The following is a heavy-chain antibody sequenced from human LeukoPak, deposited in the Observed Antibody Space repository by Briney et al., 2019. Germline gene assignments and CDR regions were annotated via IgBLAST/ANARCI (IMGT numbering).Heavy chain of an antibody. CDR3: ARTTAAASWWNWFDP. J-gene: IGHJ5*02. CDR2: IYHSGST. V-gene: IGHV4-4*02. Sequence: SETLSLTCAVSGGSISSSNWWSWVRQPPGKGLEWIGEIYHSGSTNYNPSLKSRVTISVDKSKNQFSLKLSSVTAADTAVYYCARTTAAASWWNWFDPWGQGTLVTVSS. D-gene: IGHD6-13*01. CDR1: GGSISSSNW.